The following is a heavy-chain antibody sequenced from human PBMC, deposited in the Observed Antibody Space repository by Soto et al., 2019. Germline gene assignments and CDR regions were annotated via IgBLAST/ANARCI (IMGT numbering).Heavy chain of an antibody. CDR1: GDSVTSVSDY. D-gene: IGHD3-10*01. Sequence: SETLSLTCTVSGDSVTSVSDYWRWIRQPPGKGLEWIGYIYYSGSADYNPSLGSRVTISIDTSKNQFSLKLTSVTAADTAVYYCARGVGFGYYYYHMDLWGQGTTVT. CDR3: ARGVGFGYYYYHMDL. V-gene: IGHV4-61*01. CDR2: IYYSGSA. J-gene: IGHJ6*02.